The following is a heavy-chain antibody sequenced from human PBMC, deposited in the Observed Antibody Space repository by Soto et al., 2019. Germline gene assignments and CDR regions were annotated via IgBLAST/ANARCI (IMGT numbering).Heavy chain of an antibody. J-gene: IGHJ4*02. CDR2: INHSGST. V-gene: IGHV4-34*01. CDR1: GGSFSGYY. Sequence: QVQLQQWGAGLLKPSETLSLTCAVYGGSFSGYYWSWIRQPPGKGLEWIGEINHSGSTNYNPSLKSRVTISVDTSKNQFSLKLSSVTAADTAVYYCARGGYCSSTSCYDFDYWGQGTLVTVSS. D-gene: IGHD2-2*01. CDR3: ARGGYCSSTSCYDFDY.